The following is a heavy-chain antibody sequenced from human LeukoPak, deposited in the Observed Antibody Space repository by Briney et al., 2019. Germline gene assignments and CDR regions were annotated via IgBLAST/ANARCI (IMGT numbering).Heavy chain of an antibody. J-gene: IGHJ4*02. V-gene: IGHV4-59*08. D-gene: IGHD1-7*01. CDR2: IYYSGST. Sequence: SETLSLTCTVSGASITNYYWSWIRQPPGKGLEWIGYIYYSGSTNYNPSLNSRVTISIDKSKNQFSLKLSSVTAADTAVYYCARHGPTWNYGEIDYWGQGTLVTVSS. CDR3: ARHGPTWNYGEIDY. CDR1: GASITNYY.